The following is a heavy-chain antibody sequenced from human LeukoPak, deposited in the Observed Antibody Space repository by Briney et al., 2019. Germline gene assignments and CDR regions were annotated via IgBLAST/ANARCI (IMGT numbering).Heavy chain of an antibody. CDR1: GFTLTSYV. J-gene: IGHJ4*02. Sequence: GSLRLSCAASGFTLTSYVMSWVRQAPGKGLEWVSGLSGSGGNTYYADSVKGRFTISRDNSRNTKNTLYLQMNSLRAEDTAVYYCAKDLYDFWSGSPDYWGQGTLVTVSS. CDR3: AKDLYDFWSGSPDY. D-gene: IGHD3-3*01. CDR2: LSGSGGNT. V-gene: IGHV3-23*01.